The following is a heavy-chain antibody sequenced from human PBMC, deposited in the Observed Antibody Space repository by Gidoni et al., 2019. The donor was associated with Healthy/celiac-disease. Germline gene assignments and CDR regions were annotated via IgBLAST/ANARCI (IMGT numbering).Heavy chain of an antibody. Sequence: QVQLVESGGGVVQPGRSLRLSCAASGFTFSSYAMPWVRQAPGKGLEWVAVISYDGSNKYYADSVKGRFTISRDNSKNTLYLQMNSLRAEDTAVYYCARVDTAMATPYYFDYWGQGTLVTVSS. CDR2: ISYDGSNK. V-gene: IGHV3-30*01. D-gene: IGHD5-18*01. CDR3: ARVDTAMATPYYFDY. J-gene: IGHJ4*02. CDR1: GFTFSSYA.